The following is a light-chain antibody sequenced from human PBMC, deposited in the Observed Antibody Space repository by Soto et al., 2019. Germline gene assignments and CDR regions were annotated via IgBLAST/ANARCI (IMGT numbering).Light chain of an antibody. CDR2: TLS. J-gene: IGKJ1*01. Sequence: EIVMTQTPVSLPVTPGEPASISCRSSQSLLNSDDGNTYLDWYLQKPGQSPQLLIKTLSYRASGVPDRFSGSGSGTDFTLRVSRVEAEDVGVYYCKQRKELPWTFGQGTKVEIK. CDR1: QSLLNSDDGNTY. V-gene: IGKV2-40*01. CDR3: KQRKELPWT.